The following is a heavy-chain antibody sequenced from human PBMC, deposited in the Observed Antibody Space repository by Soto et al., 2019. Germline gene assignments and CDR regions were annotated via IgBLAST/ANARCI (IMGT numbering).Heavy chain of an antibody. D-gene: IGHD3-10*01. CDR1: GYTFTDYY. V-gene: IGHV1-69-2*01. CDR2: VDPEDGET. J-gene: IGHJ6*02. CDR3: ATGSPGITMVRGSGLYYYYGMDV. Sequence: GASVKVSSKVSGYTFTDYYMHWVQQAPGKGLEWMGLVDPEDGETIYAEKFQGRVTITADTSTDTAYMELSSLRSEDTAVYYCATGSPGITMVRGSGLYYYYGMDVWGQGTTVIVSS.